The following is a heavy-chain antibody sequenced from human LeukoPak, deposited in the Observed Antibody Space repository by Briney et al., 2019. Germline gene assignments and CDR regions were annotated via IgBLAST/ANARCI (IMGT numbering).Heavy chain of an antibody. CDR3: ACSYYYGSGSPFHLN. CDR2: INPSGGST. V-gene: IGHV1-46*01. Sequence: ASVKVSCKASGYTFTSYYMHWVRQAPGQGLEWMGIINPSGGSTSYAQKFQGRVTMTRDTSTSTVYMELSSLRSEDTAVYYCACSYYYGSGSPFHLNWGQGTLVTVSS. D-gene: IGHD3-10*01. CDR1: GYTFTSYY. J-gene: IGHJ4*02.